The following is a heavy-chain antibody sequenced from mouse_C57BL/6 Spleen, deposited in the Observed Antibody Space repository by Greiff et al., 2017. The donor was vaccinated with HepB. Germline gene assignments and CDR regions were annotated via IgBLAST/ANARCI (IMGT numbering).Heavy chain of an antibody. CDR1: GFTFSSYA. CDR3: ARGDYGSSFDY. D-gene: IGHD1-1*01. CDR2: ISDGGSYT. Sequence: EVQVVESGGGLVKPGGSLKLSCAASGFTFSSYAMSWVRQTPEKRLEWVATISDGGSYTYYPDNVKGRFTISRDNAKNNLYLQMSHLKSEDTAMYYCARGDYGSSFDYWGQGTTLTVSS. V-gene: IGHV5-4*01. J-gene: IGHJ2*01.